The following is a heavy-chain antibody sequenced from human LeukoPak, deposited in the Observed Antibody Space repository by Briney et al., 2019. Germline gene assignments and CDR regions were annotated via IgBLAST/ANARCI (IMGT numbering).Heavy chain of an antibody. V-gene: IGHV1-69*13. D-gene: IGHD2-2*01. CDR3: AARDIVVVPAVTGPGDYYGMDV. CDR2: IIPIFGTA. CDR1: GYTFTSYD. Sequence: SVKVSCQASGYTFTSYDINWVRQPPGQGLEWMGGIIPIFGTANYAQKFQGRVTITADESTSTAYMELSSLRSEDTAVYYCAARDIVVVPAVTGPGDYYGMDVWGQGTTVTVSS. J-gene: IGHJ6*02.